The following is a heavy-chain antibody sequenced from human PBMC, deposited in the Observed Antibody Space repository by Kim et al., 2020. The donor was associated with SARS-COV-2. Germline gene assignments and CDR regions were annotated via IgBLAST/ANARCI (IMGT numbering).Heavy chain of an antibody. J-gene: IGHJ3*02. D-gene: IGHD3-10*01. Sequence: GGSLRLSCAASGFTFNNYGMNWVRQAPGKGLEWLSVISRSGDVTYYADSVKGRFTISKDNSKNMLSLQMNSLRAEDTAVYYCANGVVRGVNAFDIWGQGTMVTVSS. V-gene: IGHV3-23*01. CDR3: ANGVVRGVNAFDI. CDR1: GFTFNNYG. CDR2: ISRSGDVT.